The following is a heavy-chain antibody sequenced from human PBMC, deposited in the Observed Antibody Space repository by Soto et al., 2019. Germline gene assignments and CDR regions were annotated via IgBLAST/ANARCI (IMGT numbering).Heavy chain of an antibody. D-gene: IGHD5-18*01. Sequence: GGSLRLSCAASGFTFSSYGMHWVRQAPGKGLEWVAVISYDGSNKYYADSVKGRFTISRDNSKNTLYLQMNSLRAEDTAVYYCAKSTAMVTPLYYYYGMDVWGQGTTVTVSS. CDR1: GFTFSSYG. CDR2: ISYDGSNK. CDR3: AKSTAMVTPLYYYYGMDV. J-gene: IGHJ6*02. V-gene: IGHV3-30*18.